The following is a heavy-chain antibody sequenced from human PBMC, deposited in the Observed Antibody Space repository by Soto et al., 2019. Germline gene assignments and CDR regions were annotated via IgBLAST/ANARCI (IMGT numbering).Heavy chain of an antibody. Sequence: ASVKVSCKASVYTFTSYYMHWVRQAPGQGLEWMGIINPSGGSTSYAQKFQGRVTMTRDTSTSTVYMELSSLRSEDTAVYYCARERPAEYYYYYGMDVWGQGTTVT. CDR3: ARERPAEYYYYYGMDV. D-gene: IGHD1-1*01. CDR1: VYTFTSYY. CDR2: INPSGGST. J-gene: IGHJ6*02. V-gene: IGHV1-46*03.